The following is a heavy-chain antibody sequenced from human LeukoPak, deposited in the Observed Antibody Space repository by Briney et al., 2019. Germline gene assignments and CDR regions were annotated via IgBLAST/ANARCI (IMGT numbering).Heavy chain of an antibody. CDR3: AKDLTGTYSDYFDY. CDR1: GFSFSNYA. J-gene: IGHJ4*02. CDR2: LHLSGGDT. V-gene: IGHV3-23*01. D-gene: IGHD1-1*01. Sequence: GGSLRLSCAASGFSFSNYAMTWVRQAPGKGLEWVSSLHLSGGDTYYADSVKGRFIISRGNSRNTLYLQMNSLRADDTAVYYCAKDLTGTYSDYFDYWGQGTLVTVSS.